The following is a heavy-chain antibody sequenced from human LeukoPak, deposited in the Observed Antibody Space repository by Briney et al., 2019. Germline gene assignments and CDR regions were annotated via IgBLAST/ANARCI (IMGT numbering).Heavy chain of an antibody. CDR3: ARDNDLVAAGYYFDY. CDR1: GFIFSSYG. V-gene: IGHV3-33*07. Sequence: GRSLRLSCATSGFIFSSYGMYWVRQAPGKGLEWVAVIWHDGSAEFYADSVKGRFSISRDDSKNTVYLQMNSLRAEDTALYYCARDNDLVAAGYYFDYWGQGTLVTVSS. CDR2: IWHDGSAE. J-gene: IGHJ4*02. D-gene: IGHD6-13*01.